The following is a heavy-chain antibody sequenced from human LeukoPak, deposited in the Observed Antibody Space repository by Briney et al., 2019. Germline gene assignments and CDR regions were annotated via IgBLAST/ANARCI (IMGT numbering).Heavy chain of an antibody. CDR2: IYPGDSDT. D-gene: IGHD5-12*01. CDR3: ARGAGRGSRNTERRVATSVFAGSSLSPAYYFDY. CDR1: GYSFTSYW. J-gene: IGHJ4*02. V-gene: IGHV5-51*01. Sequence: RGESLKISCKGSGYSFTSYWIGWVRQMPGKGLEWMGIIYPGDSDTRYSPSFQGQVTISADKSISTAYLQWSSLKASDTAMYYCARGAGRGSRNTERRVATSVFAGSSLSPAYYFDYWGQGTLVTVSS.